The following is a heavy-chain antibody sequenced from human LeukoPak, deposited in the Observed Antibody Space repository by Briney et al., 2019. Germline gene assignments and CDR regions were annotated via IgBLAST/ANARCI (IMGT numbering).Heavy chain of an antibody. D-gene: IGHD3-22*01. CDR1: GFTFSSYG. J-gene: IGHJ4*02. CDR3: AMASYYYDSSGYEGYFDY. V-gene: IGHV3-33*01. Sequence: GRSLRLSCAASGFTFSSYGMHWVRQAPGKGLEWVAVIWYDGNKKDYADSVRGRFTISRDNSKNTLYLQMDSLRAEDTAVYYCAMASYYYDSSGYEGYFDYWGQGTLVTVSS. CDR2: IWYDGNKK.